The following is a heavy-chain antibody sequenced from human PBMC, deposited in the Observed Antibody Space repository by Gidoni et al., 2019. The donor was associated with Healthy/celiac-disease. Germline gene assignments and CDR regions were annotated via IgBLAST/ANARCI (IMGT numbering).Heavy chain of an antibody. J-gene: IGHJ6*02. D-gene: IGHD4-17*01. CDR1: GGPISSGDYY. CDR3: ARDRYGETYYYYYGMDV. Sequence: QVQLQESGPGLVKPSQTLSLTCTVSGGPISSGDYYWSWIRQPPGKGLEWIGYIYYSGSTYYNPSLKSRVTISVDTSKNQFSLKLSSVTAADTAVYYCARDRYGETYYYYYGMDVWGQGTTVTVSS. CDR2: IYYSGST. V-gene: IGHV4-30-4*01.